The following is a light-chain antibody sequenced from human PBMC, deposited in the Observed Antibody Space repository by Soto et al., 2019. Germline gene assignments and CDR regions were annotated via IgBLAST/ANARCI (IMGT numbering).Light chain of an antibody. CDR2: GAS. Sequence: IVLTQSPGTLSLSPGERATLSCRASQSVSSNNLVWYQQKPGQASRLLIHGASNRATGIPDRISGSGSGTDFTLTISRLEPEDFAVYYCQQYGNSLWTFGQGTKVEIK. V-gene: IGKV3-20*01. CDR1: QSVSSNN. J-gene: IGKJ1*01. CDR3: QQYGNSLWT.